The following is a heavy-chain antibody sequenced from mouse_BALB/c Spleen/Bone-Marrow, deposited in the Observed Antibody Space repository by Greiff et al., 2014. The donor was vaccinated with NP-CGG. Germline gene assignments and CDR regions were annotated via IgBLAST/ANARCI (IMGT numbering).Heavy chain of an antibody. D-gene: IGHD1-1*01. J-gene: IGHJ1*01. CDR2: IWAGGST. CDR3: ARNLLPPYWYFDV. V-gene: IGHV2-9*02. Sequence: VMLVESGPGLVAPSQSLSITCTVSGFSLTTYGVHWVRQSPGEGLEWLGVIWAGGSTNYNSTLMSRLSISKDNSKNQVFLKMNSLQTDDTAIYYCARNLLPPYWYFDVWGAGTTVTVSS. CDR1: GFSLTTYG.